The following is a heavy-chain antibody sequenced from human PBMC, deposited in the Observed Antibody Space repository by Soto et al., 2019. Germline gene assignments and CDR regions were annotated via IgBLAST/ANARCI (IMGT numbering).Heavy chain of an antibody. CDR2: IHCYSGNT. V-gene: IGHV1-18*01. Sequence: QVQLVQSGTEVKNPGASVKVSCKTSGYTFTTYGIGWVRQAPGQGLEWVGWIHCYSGNTNYAQKLQGRVTVTTDTSTSTVYMELRSLRSDDTAMYFCPREVAGAGGEYDYWGEGTLVTVSS. CDR1: GYTFTTYG. J-gene: IGHJ4*02. D-gene: IGHD6-13*01. CDR3: PREVAGAGGEYDY.